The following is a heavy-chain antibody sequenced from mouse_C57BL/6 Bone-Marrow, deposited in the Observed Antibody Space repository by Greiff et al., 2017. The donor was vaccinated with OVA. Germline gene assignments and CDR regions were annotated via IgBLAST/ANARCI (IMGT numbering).Heavy chain of an antibody. V-gene: IGHV1-64*01. D-gene: IGHD1-1*01. CDR1: GYTFTSYW. Sequence: VQLQQPGAELVKPGASVKLSCKASGYTFTSYWMHWVKQRPGQGLEWIGMIHPNSGSTNYNEKFKSKATLTVDKSSSTAYMQLSSLTSEDSAVYYCARRITTVVGFDYWGQGTTLTVSS. J-gene: IGHJ2*01. CDR2: IHPNSGST. CDR3: ARRITTVVGFDY.